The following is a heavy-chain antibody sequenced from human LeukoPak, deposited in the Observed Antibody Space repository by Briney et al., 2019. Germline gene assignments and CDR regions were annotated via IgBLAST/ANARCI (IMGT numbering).Heavy chain of an antibody. V-gene: IGHV1-2*02. CDR2: INPNSGGT. J-gene: IGHJ4*02. D-gene: IGHD3-22*01. CDR3: ARNTYYYDSSAGTFDF. Sequence: ASVKVSCKASGYTFTGYYMHWVRQAPGQGLEWMGWINPNSGGTNYAQKFQGRVTMTRDTSISTAYMELSRLRSGDTDVFYCARNTYYYDSSAGTFDFWGQGTLVTVSS. CDR1: GYTFTGYY.